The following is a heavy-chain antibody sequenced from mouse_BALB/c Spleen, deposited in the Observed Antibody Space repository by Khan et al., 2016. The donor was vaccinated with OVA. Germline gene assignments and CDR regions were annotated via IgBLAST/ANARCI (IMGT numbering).Heavy chain of an antibody. D-gene: IGHD3-1*01. J-gene: IGHJ3*01. V-gene: IGHV3-6*02. CDR1: GYSITSGYF. CDR3: ARGGSSGPAWFTS. CDR2: IRYDGDY. Sequence: EVQLQESGPGLVKPSQSLSLTCSVTGYSITSGYFWNWIRQFPGNKLEWMGYIRYDGDYNYNPSLKNRIHIIRDTSKNQFFLRLNSVTHEDTATYYCARGGSSGPAWFTSWGQGTLLTVSA.